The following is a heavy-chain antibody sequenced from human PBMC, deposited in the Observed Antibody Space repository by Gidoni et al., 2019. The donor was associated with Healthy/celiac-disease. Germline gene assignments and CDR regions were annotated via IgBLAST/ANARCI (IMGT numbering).Heavy chain of an antibody. D-gene: IGHD4-17*01. CDR3: ARHDYGPRPVNYGMDV. Sequence: QVQLQESGPGLVKPSQTLSLTCTVSGGSISSGGYYWSWIRQHPGKGLEWIGYIYYSGSTYYNPSLKSRVTISVDTSKNQFSLKLSSVTAADTAVYYCARHDYGPRPVNYGMDVWGQGTTVTVSS. CDR2: IYYSGST. V-gene: IGHV4-31*03. J-gene: IGHJ6*02. CDR1: GGSISSGGYY.